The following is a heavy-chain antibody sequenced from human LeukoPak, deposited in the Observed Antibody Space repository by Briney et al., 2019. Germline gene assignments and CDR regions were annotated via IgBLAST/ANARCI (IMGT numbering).Heavy chain of an antibody. Sequence: GGSLRLSCAASGFTFSSYAMSWVRQAPGKGLEWVSAISGSGGSTYYADSVKGRFTISRDNSKNTLYLQMNSQRAEDTAVYYCAKAQEWLVVTQFDYWGQGTLVTVSS. J-gene: IGHJ4*02. CDR1: GFTFSSYA. D-gene: IGHD3-3*01. V-gene: IGHV3-23*01. CDR2: ISGSGGST. CDR3: AKAQEWLVVTQFDY.